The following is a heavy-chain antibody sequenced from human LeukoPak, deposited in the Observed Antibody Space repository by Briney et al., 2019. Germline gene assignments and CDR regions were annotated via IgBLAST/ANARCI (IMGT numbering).Heavy chain of an antibody. CDR3: ARAPRGYSSGWPSYYYYYMDV. Sequence: SETLSLTCTVSGGSISSYYWSWIRQPPGKGLEWIGYIYYSGSTNYNPSLKSRVTISVDTSKNQFSLKLSSVTAADTAVYYCARAPRGYSSGWPSYYYYYMDVWGKGTTVTVSS. J-gene: IGHJ6*03. CDR2: IYYSGST. CDR1: GGSISSYY. V-gene: IGHV4-59*01. D-gene: IGHD6-19*01.